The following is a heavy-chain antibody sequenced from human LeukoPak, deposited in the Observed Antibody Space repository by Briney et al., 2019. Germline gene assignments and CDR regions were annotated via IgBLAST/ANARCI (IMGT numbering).Heavy chain of an antibody. D-gene: IGHD6-19*01. CDR2: ISGSGGST. CDR1: GGTFSSYA. Sequence: SCKASGGTFSSYAISWVRQAPGKGLEWVSTISGSGGSTYYADSVKGRFTISRDNSKNTLYLQMNSLRAEDTAVYYCAKLPGSSGQYFDYWGQGTLVTVSS. V-gene: IGHV3-23*01. J-gene: IGHJ4*02. CDR3: AKLPGSSGQYFDY.